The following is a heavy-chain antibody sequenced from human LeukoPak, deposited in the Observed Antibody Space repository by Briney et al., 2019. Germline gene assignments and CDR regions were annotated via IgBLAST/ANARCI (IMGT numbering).Heavy chain of an antibody. D-gene: IGHD4-23*01. Sequence: ASVKVSCKAFGYTFTSYGISWVRQAPGQGLEWMGWISAYNGNTNYAQKLQGRVTMTTDSSTSTAYMELRSLRSDDTAVYYCARGMQDPMTTVVSLDYWGQGTLVTVSS. V-gene: IGHV1-18*01. CDR1: GYTFTSYG. J-gene: IGHJ4*02. CDR2: ISAYNGNT. CDR3: ARGMQDPMTTVVSLDY.